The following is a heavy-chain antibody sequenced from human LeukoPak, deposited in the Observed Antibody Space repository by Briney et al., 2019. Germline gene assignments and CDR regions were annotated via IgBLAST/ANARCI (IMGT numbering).Heavy chain of an antibody. Sequence: SETLSLTCSVSGGSISSRSYNWAWIRQPPGKGLEWIGTMSYSGDTYHNPSLRSRVTISGDTSKNQFSLKLTSVTAADTAVYYCARFRNVVVTAMRAFEIWGQGTMVTVSS. J-gene: IGHJ3*02. D-gene: IGHD2-21*02. V-gene: IGHV4-39*07. CDR3: ARFRNVVVTAMRAFEI. CDR2: MSYSGDT. CDR1: GGSISSRSYN.